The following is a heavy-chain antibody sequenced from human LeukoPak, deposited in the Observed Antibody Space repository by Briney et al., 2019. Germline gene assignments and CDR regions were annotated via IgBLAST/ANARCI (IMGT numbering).Heavy chain of an antibody. V-gene: IGHV3-48*03. CDR2: ISSGGTTK. CDR3: ARDIPSGDRAAG. J-gene: IGHJ4*02. Sequence: GGALRLSCAASGFTFSNYERNWVRQAPGKGLEWVSYISSGGTTKYYADSVKGRFTISRDNAKNSLYLQMNSLRAEDTAVYYCARDIPSGDRAAGGGQGTLVTVSS. D-gene: IGHD2-21*01. CDR1: GFTFSNYE.